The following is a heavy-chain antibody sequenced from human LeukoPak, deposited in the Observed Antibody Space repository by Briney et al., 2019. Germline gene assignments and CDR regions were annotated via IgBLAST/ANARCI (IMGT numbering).Heavy chain of an antibody. V-gene: IGHV4-34*01. Sequence: PSETLSLTCAVYGGSFSGYYWSWIRQPPGKGLEWIGEINHSGSTNYNPSLKSRVTISVDTSKNQFSLKLSSVTAADTAIYYCARHTGFTLTPDYSYYYMDVWGRGTTVTVSS. D-gene: IGHD3-9*01. CDR2: INHSGST. CDR1: GGSFSGYY. J-gene: IGHJ6*03. CDR3: ARHTGFTLTPDYSYYYMDV.